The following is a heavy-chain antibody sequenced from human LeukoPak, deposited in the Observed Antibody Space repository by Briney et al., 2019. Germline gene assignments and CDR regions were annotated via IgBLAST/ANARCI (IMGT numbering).Heavy chain of an antibody. V-gene: IGHV3-74*01. D-gene: IGHD3-9*01. J-gene: IGHJ4*02. Sequence: GGSLRLSCAVSGFTLSSYWMHWVRQAPGKGLVWVSRINEDERTINYADSEEGRFTISKDKAKNTLYLQMNRLRVEDTAVYFCARDLTGGSEFWGQGTLVTVSS. CDR3: ARDLTGGSEF. CDR2: INEDERTI. CDR1: GFTLSSYW.